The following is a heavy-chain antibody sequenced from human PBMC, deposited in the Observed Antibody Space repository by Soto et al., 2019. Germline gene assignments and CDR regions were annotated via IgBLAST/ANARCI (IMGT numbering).Heavy chain of an antibody. D-gene: IGHD2-2*01. CDR3: ASSVVVPAAIFPWFDP. CDR1: GGTFSSYA. V-gene: IGHV1-69*13. CDR2: IIPIFGTA. Sequence: SVKVSCKASGGTFSSYAISWVRQAPGQGLEWMGGIIPIFGTANYAQKFQGRVTITADESTSTAYMELSSLRSEDTAVYYCASSVVVPAAIFPWFDPWGQGTLVTVSS. J-gene: IGHJ5*02.